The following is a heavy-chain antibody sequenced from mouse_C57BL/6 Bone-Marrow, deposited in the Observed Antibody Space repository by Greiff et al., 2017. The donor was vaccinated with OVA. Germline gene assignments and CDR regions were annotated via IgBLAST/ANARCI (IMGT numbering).Heavy chain of an antibody. CDR1: GFNIKDDY. J-gene: IGHJ4*01. CDR3: TRYGSSLYYYAMDY. V-gene: IGHV14-4*01. D-gene: IGHD1-1*01. Sequence: EVKLQESGAELVRPGASVKLSCTASGFNIKDDYMHWVKQRPEQGLEWIGWIDPENGDTEYASKFQGKATITADTSSNTAYLQLSSLTSEDTAVYYCTRYGSSLYYYAMDYWGQGTSVTVSS. CDR2: IDPENGDT.